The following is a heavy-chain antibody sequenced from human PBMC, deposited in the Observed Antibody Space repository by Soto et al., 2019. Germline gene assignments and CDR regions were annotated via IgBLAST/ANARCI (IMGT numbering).Heavy chain of an antibody. Sequence: ASVKVSCKASGYTFTSYYMHWVRQAPGQGLEWMGIINPSGGSTSYAQKFQGRVTMTRDTSTSTVYMELSSLRSEDTAVYYCARDLLTYYYGSGRHDAFDIWGQGTMATVSS. CDR2: INPSGGST. J-gene: IGHJ3*02. CDR1: GYTFTSYY. CDR3: ARDLLTYYYGSGRHDAFDI. V-gene: IGHV1-46*01. D-gene: IGHD3-10*01.